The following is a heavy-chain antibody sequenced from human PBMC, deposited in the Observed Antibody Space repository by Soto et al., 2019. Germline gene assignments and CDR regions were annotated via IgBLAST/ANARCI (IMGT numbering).Heavy chain of an antibody. CDR2: IYSGGST. CDR3: ARSLFTRWFGELLD. D-gene: IGHD3-10*01. V-gene: IGHV3-53*01. Sequence: GGSLRLSCAASGFTVSSNYMSWVRQAPGKGLEWVSVIYSGGSTYYADSVKGRFTISRDNSKNTLYLQMNSLRAEDTAVYYCARSLFTRWFGELLDWGQGTLVTVSS. CDR1: GFTVSSNY. J-gene: IGHJ4*02.